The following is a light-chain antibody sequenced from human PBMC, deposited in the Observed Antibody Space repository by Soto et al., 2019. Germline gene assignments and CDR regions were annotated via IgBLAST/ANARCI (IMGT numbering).Light chain of an antibody. Sequence: EIVLTPSPGTVSLSPGERATLSCRASQSVSSSYLAWYEQKPGQAPRLLIYGASSRATGIPDRFSGSGSGTDFTLTISRLEPEDFAVYYCQQYGSSPRTFGQGTKVDIK. CDR2: GAS. J-gene: IGKJ1*01. CDR1: QSVSSSY. CDR3: QQYGSSPRT. V-gene: IGKV3-20*01.